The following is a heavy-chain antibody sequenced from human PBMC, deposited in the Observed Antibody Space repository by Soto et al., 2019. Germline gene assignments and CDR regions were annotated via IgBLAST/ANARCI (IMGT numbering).Heavy chain of an antibody. J-gene: IGHJ4*02. CDR2: IIPIFGTA. D-gene: IGHD2-2*01. Sequence: QVQLVQSGAEVKKPGSSVKVSCKASGGTFSSYAISWVRQAPGQGLEWMGGIIPIFGTANYAQKFQGRVTITADKPTSTAYMELSSLRSEDTAVYYCATGPYIVVVPAAYYWGQGTMVTVSS. CDR3: ATGPYIVVVPAAYY. CDR1: GGTFSSYA. V-gene: IGHV1-69*06.